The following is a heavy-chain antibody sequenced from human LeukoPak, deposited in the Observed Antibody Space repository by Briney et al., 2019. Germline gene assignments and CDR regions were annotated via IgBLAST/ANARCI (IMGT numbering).Heavy chain of an antibody. CDR1: GFTFSIYS. Sequence: GGSLRLSCAASGFTFSIYSMNWVRQAPGKGLEWVSYISRSSSIIYYADSVKGRFTISRDNAKNSLYLQMNSLRAEDTAVYYCARDVAPMVRGVIIRGDAFDIWGQGTMVTVSS. D-gene: IGHD3-10*01. V-gene: IGHV3-48*04. CDR2: ISRSSSII. CDR3: ARDVAPMVRGVIIRGDAFDI. J-gene: IGHJ3*02.